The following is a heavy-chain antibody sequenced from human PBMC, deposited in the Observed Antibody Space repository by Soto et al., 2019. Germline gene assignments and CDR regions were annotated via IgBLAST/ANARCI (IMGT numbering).Heavy chain of an antibody. J-gene: IGHJ6*02. CDR2: IIPIFGTA. CDR3: ASEGAAAGINYGMDV. CDR1: GGTFSSYA. V-gene: IGHV1-69*12. Sequence: QVQLVQSGAEVKKPGSSVKVSCKASGGTFSSYAISWVRQAPGQGLEWMGGIIPIFGTANYAQKFQGRVTIXXDXSXXTAYMELSSLRSEDTAVYYCASEGAAAGINYGMDVWGQGTTVTVSS. D-gene: IGHD6-13*01.